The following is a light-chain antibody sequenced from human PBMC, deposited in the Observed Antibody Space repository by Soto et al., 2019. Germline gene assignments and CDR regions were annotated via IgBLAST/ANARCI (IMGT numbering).Light chain of an antibody. Sequence: EIVLTQSPGTLSLSPGERATLSSRASQSVSSSYLAWYQQKPGQAPRLLIYGSSSRATGIPDRFSGSGSGTDFTLTLSRLEPEDFAVYYCQQYGSSPWTFGQGTNVDIK. CDR1: QSVSSSY. CDR2: GSS. V-gene: IGKV3-20*01. J-gene: IGKJ1*01. CDR3: QQYGSSPWT.